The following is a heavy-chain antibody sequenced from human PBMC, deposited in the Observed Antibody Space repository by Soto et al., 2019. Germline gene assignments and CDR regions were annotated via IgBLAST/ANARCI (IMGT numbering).Heavy chain of an antibody. CDR3: ARGIKYGDYSRWFDP. V-gene: IGHV3-23*01. Sequence: GSLRLSCGASGFTFRSYAMSLVRQAPGKGLEWVSAISGSGVSTYYADSVKGRFTISRDNSKNTLYLQMNSLRAEDTAVYYCARGIKYGDYSRWFDPWGQGTLVTVSS. D-gene: IGHD4-17*01. CDR2: ISGSGVST. CDR1: GFTFRSYA. J-gene: IGHJ5*02.